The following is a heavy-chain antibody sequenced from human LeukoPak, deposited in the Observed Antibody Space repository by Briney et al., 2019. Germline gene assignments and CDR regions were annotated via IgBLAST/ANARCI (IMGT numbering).Heavy chain of an antibody. Sequence: GASVKVSCKASGGTFSSYAISWVRQAPGQGLEWMGGIIPIFGTANYAQKSQGRVTITADESTSTAYMELSSLRSEDTAVYYCARRNYGSGSYSGVRWFDPWGQGTLVTVSS. CDR3: ARRNYGSGSYSGVRWFDP. CDR2: IIPIFGTA. D-gene: IGHD3-10*01. J-gene: IGHJ5*02. CDR1: GGTFSSYA. V-gene: IGHV1-69*13.